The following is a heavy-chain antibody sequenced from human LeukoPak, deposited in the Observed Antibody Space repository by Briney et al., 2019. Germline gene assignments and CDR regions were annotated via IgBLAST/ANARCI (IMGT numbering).Heavy chain of an antibody. D-gene: IGHD2-21*02. Sequence: ASVKVSCKTSGYTFTNYAVNWVRQAPGEGLEWMGWINTKTGNPMYAQGFTGRFVFSLDTSVSTAYLQISSLKPEDTAVYYCARSYGAFEGDTYYYYGMDVWGQGTTVTVSS. CDR1: GYTFTNYA. J-gene: IGHJ6*02. V-gene: IGHV7-4-1*02. CDR3: ARSYGAFEGDTYYYYGMDV. CDR2: INTKTGNP.